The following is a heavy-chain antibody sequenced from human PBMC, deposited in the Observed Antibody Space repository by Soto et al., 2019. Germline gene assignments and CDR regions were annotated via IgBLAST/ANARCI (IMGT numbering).Heavy chain of an antibody. CDR1: GFTLSSYA. D-gene: IGHD6-19*01. V-gene: IGHV3-30-3*01. Sequence: PGGSLRLSCAASGFTLSSYAIHWVRQAPGKGLEWVTVISKGGSNLYFADSVKGRFTISRDNSKNTLYLQMNSLRSEDTAVYYCAREVEYTSAFGISSSFDYRGQGTLVTVSS. CDR2: ISKGGSNL. J-gene: IGHJ4*02. CDR3: AREVEYTSAFGISSSFDY.